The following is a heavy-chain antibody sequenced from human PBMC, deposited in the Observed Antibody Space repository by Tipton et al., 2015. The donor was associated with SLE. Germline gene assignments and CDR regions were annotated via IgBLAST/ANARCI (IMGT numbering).Heavy chain of an antibody. CDR2: MYYTGSA. CDR3: ARTNLQGSLVDWYFDL. CDR1: GASISSHY. J-gene: IGHJ2*01. V-gene: IGHV4-59*11. D-gene: IGHD5-24*01. Sequence: TLSLTCTVSGASISSHYWNWIRQSPGKGLEWIGYMYYTGSAHYNPSLRNRVTMSLDTSKNQFSLKLSSVTAADTAVYYCARTNLQGSLVDWYFDLWGRGTLVTVSS.